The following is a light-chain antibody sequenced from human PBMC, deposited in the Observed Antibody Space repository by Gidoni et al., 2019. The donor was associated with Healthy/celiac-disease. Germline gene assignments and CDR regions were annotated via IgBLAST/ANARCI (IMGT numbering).Light chain of an antibody. CDR2: QDS. CDR1: KFGDKY. CDR3: QAWDSSIVV. J-gene: IGLJ2*01. V-gene: IGLV3-1*01. Sequence: SYELTQPPPVSVSPGQTASITCSGDKFGDKYACWYQQKPGQSPVLVIYQDSKRPSGIPERFSGSHSGNTATLTIGGTQAMDEADYYLQAWDSSIVVFGGGTKLTVL.